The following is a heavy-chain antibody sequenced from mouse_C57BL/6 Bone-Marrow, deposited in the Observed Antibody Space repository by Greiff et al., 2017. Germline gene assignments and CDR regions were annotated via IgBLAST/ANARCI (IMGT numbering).Heavy chain of an antibody. Sequence: VQLQQSGAELARPGASVTLSCKASGYTFTSYGISWVKQRTGQGLEWIGEIYPRSGNTYYNEKFKGKATLTADKSSSTAYMELRSLTSEDSAFYFCARWGYYSNAWFAYWGQGTLVTVSA. CDR1: GYTFTSYG. CDR3: ARWGYYSNAWFAY. V-gene: IGHV1-81*01. J-gene: IGHJ3*01. D-gene: IGHD2-5*01. CDR2: IYPRSGNT.